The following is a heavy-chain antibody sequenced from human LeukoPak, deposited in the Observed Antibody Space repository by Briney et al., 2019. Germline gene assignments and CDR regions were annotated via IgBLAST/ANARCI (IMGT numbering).Heavy chain of an antibody. D-gene: IGHD4-11*01. V-gene: IGHV4-61*02. CDR1: GYSISSGYY. Sequence: SETLSLTCGVSGYSISSGYYWSWIRQPAGKGLEWIGRIYTSGSTNYNPSLKSRVTISVDKSKNQFSLKLSSVTAADTAVYYCARDHSNLWFDPWGQGTLVTVSS. J-gene: IGHJ5*02. CDR2: IYTSGST. CDR3: ARDHSNLWFDP.